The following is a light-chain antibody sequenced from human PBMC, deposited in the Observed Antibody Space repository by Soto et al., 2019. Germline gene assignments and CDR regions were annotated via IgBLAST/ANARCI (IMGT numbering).Light chain of an antibody. CDR2: EVP. V-gene: IGLV2-8*01. J-gene: IGLJ1*01. Sequence: SPLTQPPSASGSPGQSVTISCSGTSSDIGTYDFVSWYQHHPGKAPKDLIYEVPKNASGVPDRFSGSTSGNTASLTVSGLQPEDEAEYCRSSFAGSKIPYVFGTGTKVTVL. CDR3: SSFAGSKIPYV. CDR1: SSDIGTYDF.